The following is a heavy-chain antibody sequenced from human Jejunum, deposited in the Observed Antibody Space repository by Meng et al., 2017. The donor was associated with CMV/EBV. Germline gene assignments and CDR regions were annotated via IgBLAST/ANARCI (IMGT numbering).Heavy chain of an antibody. D-gene: IGHD3-3*02. V-gene: IGHV1-46*01. J-gene: IGHJ4*02. CDR2: MNPSGGYT. CDR3: ARRSATSTHFYFDS. Sequence: KAAGYSFTSYSIHWVRLAPGQGHERMGLMNPSGGYTSYAQKFGGSVTMTADTSTSTIYLDVTRLTSEDTATYYCARRSATSTHFYFDSWGQGTLVTVSS. CDR1: GYSFTSYS.